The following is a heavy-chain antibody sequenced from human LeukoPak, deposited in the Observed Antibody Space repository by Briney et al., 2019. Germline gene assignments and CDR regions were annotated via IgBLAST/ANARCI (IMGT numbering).Heavy chain of an antibody. CDR2: IYPGDSDT. Sequence: GESLKISCKGSGYSFTSYWIGWMRPMPGKGLGWMGIIYPGDSDTRYSPSFQGQITISADKSISTAYLQWSSLKASDTAMYYCARMEPQYSGSYWGQGTLVTVSS. V-gene: IGHV5-51*01. J-gene: IGHJ4*02. D-gene: IGHD1-26*01. CDR3: ARMEPQYSGSY. CDR1: GYSFTSYW.